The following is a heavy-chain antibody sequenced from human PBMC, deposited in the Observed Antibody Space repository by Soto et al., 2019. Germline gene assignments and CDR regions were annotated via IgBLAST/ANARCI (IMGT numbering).Heavy chain of an antibody. J-gene: IGHJ3*02. D-gene: IGHD6-19*01. CDR3: AKASGWYDAFDI. V-gene: IGHV3-23*01. CDR1: GFTFSSYA. CDR2: ISGSGGST. Sequence: EVQLLESGGGLAQPGGSLRLSCAASGFTFSSYAMSWVRQAPGKGLEWVSAISGSGGSTYYADSVKGRFTISRDNSKNTLYLQMNSLRAEDTAVYYCAKASGWYDAFDIWGQGTMVTVSS.